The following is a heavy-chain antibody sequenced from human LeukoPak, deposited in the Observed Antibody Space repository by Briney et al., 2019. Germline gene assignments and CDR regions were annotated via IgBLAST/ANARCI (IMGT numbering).Heavy chain of an antibody. CDR2: ISYDGSNK. CDR1: GFTLSSYA. D-gene: IGHD1-7*01. Sequence: PGGSLRLSCAASGFTLSSYAMHWVRQAPGKGLEWVAVISYDGSNKYYADSVGGRFTISRDNSKNTLYLQMNSLRAEDTAVYYCASSETGTTGGYYGMDVWGQGTTVTVSS. CDR3: ASSETGTTGGYYGMDV. V-gene: IGHV3-30-3*01. J-gene: IGHJ6*02.